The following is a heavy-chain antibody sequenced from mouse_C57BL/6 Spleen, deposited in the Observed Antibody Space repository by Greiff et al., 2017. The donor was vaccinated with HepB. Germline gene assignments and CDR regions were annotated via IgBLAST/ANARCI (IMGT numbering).Heavy chain of an antibody. J-gene: IGHJ1*03. CDR2: IDPSDSYT. V-gene: IGHV1-69*01. Sequence: VQLQQPGAELVMPGASVKLSCKASGYTFTSYWMHWVKQRPGQGLEWIGEIDPSDSYTNYNQKFKGKSTLTVDKSSSTAYMQLSSLTSEDSAVYYCARGYYGDWYFDVWGTGTTVTVSS. D-gene: IGHD1-1*01. CDR3: ARGYYGDWYFDV. CDR1: GYTFTSYW.